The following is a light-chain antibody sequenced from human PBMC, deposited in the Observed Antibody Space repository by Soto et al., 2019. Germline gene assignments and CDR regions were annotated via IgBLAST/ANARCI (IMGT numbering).Light chain of an antibody. CDR3: CSYAGSSLWV. CDR2: DVI. J-gene: IGLJ3*02. Sequence: QSALTQPRSVSGSPGQSVTISCTGTSSDVGVYNYVSWYQQHPGKPPQLVIYDVIKRPSGVPDRFSGSKSGNTASLTISGLQAEDEDDYYCCSYAGSSLWVFGGGTKLTVL. CDR1: SSDVGVYNY. V-gene: IGLV2-11*01.